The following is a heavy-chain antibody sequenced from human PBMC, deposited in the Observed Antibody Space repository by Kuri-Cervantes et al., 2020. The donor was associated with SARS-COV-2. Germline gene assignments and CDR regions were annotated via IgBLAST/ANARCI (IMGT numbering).Heavy chain of an antibody. J-gene: IGHJ6*03. CDR2: IYYSGDS. CDR3: ARVSINHYYDRSGYYLDV. Sequence: SETLSLTCTVSGGSISSSSYYWGWIRQPPGKGLEWIGSIYYSGDSDRNPALKSLVTISVDTSKSQFSLSLSSVTAADTALYYCARVSINHYYDRSGYYLDVWGKGTTVTVSS. V-gene: IGHV4-39*07. D-gene: IGHD3-22*01. CDR1: GGSISSSSYY.